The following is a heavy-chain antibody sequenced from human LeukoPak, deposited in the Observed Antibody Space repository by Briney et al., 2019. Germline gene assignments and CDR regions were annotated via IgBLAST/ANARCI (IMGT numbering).Heavy chain of an antibody. V-gene: IGHV4-4*02. CDR3: ARGSYYFDY. D-gene: IGHD6-6*01. J-gene: IGHJ4*02. CDR1: GGSLSTTSW. CDR2: VYHSGGGNK. Sequence: SETLSLTCAVSGGSLSTTSWWVWLRPPPGKGLEWIGEVYHSGGGNKNYNPSLKSRVTISVDTSKNQFSLKLSSVTAADTAVYYCARGSYYFDYWGQGTLVTVSS.